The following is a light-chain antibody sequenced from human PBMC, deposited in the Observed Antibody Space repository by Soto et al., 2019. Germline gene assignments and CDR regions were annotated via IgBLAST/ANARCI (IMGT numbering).Light chain of an antibody. CDR2: GAS. CDR3: QQYADSPLT. J-gene: IGKJ4*01. V-gene: IGKV3-20*01. CDR1: EPVRNTY. Sequence: EIVLTQSPDTLSLSPGERATLSCRTSEPVRNTYVAWYQQKPGQAPRLLIYGASSRAIGIPDRFGGSGSGTDFTLTISRLEPEDLALYYCQQYADSPLTFGGGTRVDI.